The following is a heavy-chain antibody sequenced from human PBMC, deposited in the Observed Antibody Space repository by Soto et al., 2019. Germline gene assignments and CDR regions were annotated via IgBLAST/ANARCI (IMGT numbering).Heavy chain of an antibody. D-gene: IGHD5-12*01. J-gene: IGHJ6*02. CDR1: GYTFTSYD. Sequence: ASVKVSCKASGYTFTSYDINWVRQATGQGLEWMGWMNPNSGNTGYAQKFQGRVNMTRNTSISTANKKMSSLKSEDTAVYYCARESLVATIEGDYYYYYGMDVWG. CDR3: ARESLVATIEGDYYYYYGMDV. CDR2: MNPNSGNT. V-gene: IGHV1-8*01.